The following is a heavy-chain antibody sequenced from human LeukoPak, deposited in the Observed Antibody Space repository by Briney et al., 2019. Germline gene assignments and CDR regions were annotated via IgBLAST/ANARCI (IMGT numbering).Heavy chain of an antibody. CDR2: IKKDGSNK. J-gene: IGHJ4*02. CDR3: AKDPIWWNYFDY. D-gene: IGHD2-8*02. V-gene: IGHV3-7*01. CDR1: GFTFSSYW. Sequence: GGSLRLSCAASGFTFSSYWMSWVRQAPGKGLEWVANIKKDGSNKHYADSVKGRFTISRDNSKNTLYLQMNSLRAEDTAVYYCAKDPIWWNYFDYWGQGTLVTVSS.